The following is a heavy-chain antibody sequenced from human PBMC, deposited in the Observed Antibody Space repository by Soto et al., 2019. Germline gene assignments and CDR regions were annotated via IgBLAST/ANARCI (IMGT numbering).Heavy chain of an antibody. J-gene: IGHJ4*02. Sequence: QVQLVQSGAEVKKPGSSVKVSCKASGGTFSSYAISWVRQAPGQGLEWMEGIIPIFGTANYAQKFQGRVTITADESTSTAYMELSSLRSEDTAVYYCARMGHPYYYDSSGFSLDYWGQGTLVTVSS. V-gene: IGHV1-69*01. CDR1: GGTFSSYA. CDR3: ARMGHPYYYDSSGFSLDY. D-gene: IGHD3-22*01. CDR2: IIPIFGTA.